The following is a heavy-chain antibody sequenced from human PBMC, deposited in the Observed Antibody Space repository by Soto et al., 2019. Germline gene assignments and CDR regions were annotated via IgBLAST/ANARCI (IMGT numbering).Heavy chain of an antibody. CDR2: IYHCGST. CDR3: ARRYSSSSVRFFDY. Sequence: SETLSLTCAVSGGSISSSNWWSWVLQPPGKGQEWIGEIYHCGSTNYNPSLKSRVTISVDKSKNQFSLKLSSVTVADTAVYYCARRYSSSSVRFFDYWGQGTLVTVSS. CDR1: GGSISSSNW. V-gene: IGHV4-4*02. J-gene: IGHJ4*02. D-gene: IGHD6-6*01.